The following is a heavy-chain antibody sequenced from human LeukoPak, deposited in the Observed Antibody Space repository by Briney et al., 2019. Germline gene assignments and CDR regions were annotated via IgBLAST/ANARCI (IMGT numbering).Heavy chain of an antibody. CDR2: IRSKANSYAT. V-gene: IGHV3-73*01. CDR1: GFTFSGSA. D-gene: IGHD4-17*01. J-gene: IGHJ4*02. Sequence: GGSLRLSCAASGFTFSGSAIHWVRQASGKGLEWVGRIRSKANSYATSSAASVKGRFTISRDDSKDTAYLQMNSLKTEDTAVYYCTRDYGVLFDYWGQGTLVTVSS. CDR3: TRDYGVLFDY.